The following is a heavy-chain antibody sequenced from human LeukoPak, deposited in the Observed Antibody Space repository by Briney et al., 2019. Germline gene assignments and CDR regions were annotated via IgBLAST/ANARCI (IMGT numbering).Heavy chain of an antibody. CDR2: IRSKANSYAT. J-gene: IGHJ4*02. CDR1: GFTFSGSA. CDR3: TTVGATTDY. D-gene: IGHD1-26*01. Sequence: PGGSLRLSCAASGFTFSGSAMHWVRQASGKGLEWVGRIRSKANSYATAYAASVKGRFTISRDDSKNTAYLQMNSLKTEDTAVCYCTTVGATTDYWGQGTLVTVSS. V-gene: IGHV3-73*01.